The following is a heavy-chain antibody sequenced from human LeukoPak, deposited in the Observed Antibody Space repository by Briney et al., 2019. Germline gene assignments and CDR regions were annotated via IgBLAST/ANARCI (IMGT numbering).Heavy chain of an antibody. CDR2: IIPIFGTA. Sequence: SVKVSCKASGGTFSSYAISWVRQAPGQGLEWMGGIIPIFGTANYAQKFQGRVTITADESTSTAYIELSSLRSEDTAVYYCASPSPRGYYYGSGSYEPYYYYGMDVWGQGTTVTVSS. CDR1: GGTFSSYA. J-gene: IGHJ6*02. D-gene: IGHD3-10*01. CDR3: ASPSPRGYYYGSGSYEPYYYYGMDV. V-gene: IGHV1-69*13.